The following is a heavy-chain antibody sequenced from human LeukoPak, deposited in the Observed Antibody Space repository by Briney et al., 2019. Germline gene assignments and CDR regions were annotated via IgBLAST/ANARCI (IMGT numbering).Heavy chain of an antibody. CDR3: AELGITMIGGV. CDR2: ISSSGSTI. V-gene: IGHV3-48*03. Sequence: GGSLRLSCAASGFTFSSSEMNWVRQAPGKGLEWVSYISSSGSTIYYADSVKGRFTISRDSAKNSLYLQMNSLRAEDTAVYYCAELGITMIGGVWGKGTTVTISS. J-gene: IGHJ6*04. D-gene: IGHD3-10*02. CDR1: GFTFSSSE.